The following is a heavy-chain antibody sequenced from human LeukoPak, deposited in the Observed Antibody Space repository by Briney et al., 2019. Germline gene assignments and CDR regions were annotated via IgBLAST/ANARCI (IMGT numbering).Heavy chain of an antibody. CDR3: ARLENYYGSFDY. J-gene: IGHJ4*02. CDR1: GYTFPNYW. CDR2: IYPGDSDT. V-gene: IGHV5-51*01. Sequence: GESLKISCKASGYTFPNYWIAWVRQMLGKGLEWMGIIYPGDSDTRYSPSFQGQVTLSADKPISTTYLQWSSLKASDTAMYYCARLENYYGSFDYWGQGTLVTVSS. D-gene: IGHD3-10*01.